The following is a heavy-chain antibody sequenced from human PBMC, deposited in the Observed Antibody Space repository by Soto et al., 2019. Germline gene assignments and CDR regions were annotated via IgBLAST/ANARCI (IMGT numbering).Heavy chain of an antibody. CDR1: GYTFTSYA. Sequence: QVQLVQSGAEVKKPGASVKVSCKASGYTFTSYAMHWVRQAPGQRLEWMGWINAGNGNTKYSQKFQGRVTITRDTSASTAYMELSSLRSEDTAVYYCAGGGVCSGGSCYPNFDYWGQGTLVNVSS. D-gene: IGHD2-15*01. CDR2: INAGNGNT. V-gene: IGHV1-3*01. CDR3: AGGGVCSGGSCYPNFDY. J-gene: IGHJ4*02.